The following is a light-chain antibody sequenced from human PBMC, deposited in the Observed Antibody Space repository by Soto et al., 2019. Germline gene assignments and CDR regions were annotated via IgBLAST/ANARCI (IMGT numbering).Light chain of an antibody. J-gene: IGKJ2*01. CDR3: QQLNSYPRYT. Sequence: DIQLTQSPSFLSASVGDRVTITCRASQGISSYLAWYQQKPGKAPKLLIYAASTLQSGVPSRFSGSGSGTAFTLTISSLQPEDFATYYCQQLNSYPRYTLGPGTKLEIK. V-gene: IGKV1-9*01. CDR2: AAS. CDR1: QGISSY.